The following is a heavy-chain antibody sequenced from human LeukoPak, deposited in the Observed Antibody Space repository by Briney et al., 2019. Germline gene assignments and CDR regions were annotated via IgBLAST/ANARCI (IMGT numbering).Heavy chain of an antibody. J-gene: IGHJ6*03. CDR3: ARSGIHYYMDV. Sequence: GGSLRLSCAASGFTFDDYGMSWVRHAPGKGLEWVSGINWNGGSTGYADSVKGRFTISRDNAKNSLYLQMNSLRAEDTAVYYCARSGIHYYMDVWGKGTTVTVSS. CDR1: GFTFDDYG. CDR2: INWNGGST. V-gene: IGHV3-20*04. D-gene: IGHD1-14*01.